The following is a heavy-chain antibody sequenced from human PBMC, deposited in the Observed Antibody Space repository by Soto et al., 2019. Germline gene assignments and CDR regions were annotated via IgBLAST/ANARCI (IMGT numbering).Heavy chain of an antibody. CDR3: ARAKGLVITPEFDP. CDR1: GFTFSSYA. D-gene: IGHD3-22*01. V-gene: IGHV3-30-3*01. Sequence: GGSVRLSCAASGFTFSSYAMHWVRQAPGKGLEWVAVISYDGSNKYYADSVKGRFTISRDNSKNTLYLQMNSLRAEDTAVYYCARAKGLVITPEFDPWGQGTLVTASS. CDR2: ISYDGSNK. J-gene: IGHJ5*02.